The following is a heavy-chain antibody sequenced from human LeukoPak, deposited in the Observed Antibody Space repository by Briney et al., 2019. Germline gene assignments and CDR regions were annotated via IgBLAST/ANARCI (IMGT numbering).Heavy chain of an antibody. D-gene: IGHD3-16*02. CDR2: IYYSGST. Sequence: SETLSLTCTVSGGSISSYNWSWLRQPPGKGLEWIGYIYYSGSTNYNPSLKSRVTISVDTSKNQFSLKLSSVTAADTAVYYCARDYRIGRSGYNWFDPWGQGTLVTVSS. CDR3: ARDYRIGRSGYNWFDP. V-gene: IGHV4-59*01. J-gene: IGHJ5*02. CDR1: GGSISSYN.